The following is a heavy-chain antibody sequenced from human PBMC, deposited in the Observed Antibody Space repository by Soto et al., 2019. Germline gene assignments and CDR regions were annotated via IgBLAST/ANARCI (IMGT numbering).Heavy chain of an antibody. CDR3: ARARRGYSYSYDYYYGMDV. D-gene: IGHD5-18*01. V-gene: IGHV1-69*13. CDR1: GGTFSSYA. J-gene: IGHJ6*02. Sequence: GASVKVSCKASGGTFSSYAISWVRQAPGQGLEWMGGIIPIFGTANYAQKFQGRVTITADESTSTAYMELSSLRSEDTAVYYCARARRGYSYSYDYYYGMDVWGQGTTVTVSS. CDR2: IIPIFGTA.